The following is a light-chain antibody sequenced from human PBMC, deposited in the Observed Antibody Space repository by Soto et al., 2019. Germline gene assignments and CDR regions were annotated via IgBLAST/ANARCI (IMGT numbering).Light chain of an antibody. CDR3: CSYTSSGTLI. CDR2: DVS. Sequence: QSALTQPASVSGSPGQSITISCVGTSGDIGDYNYVSWYQQHPGKVPKVIIYDVSNRPSGVSSRFSGTKSGNTASLTVSGRQAEDEADYYCCSYTSSGTLIFGTGTKVTVL. V-gene: IGLV2-14*01. CDR1: SGDIGDYNY. J-gene: IGLJ1*01.